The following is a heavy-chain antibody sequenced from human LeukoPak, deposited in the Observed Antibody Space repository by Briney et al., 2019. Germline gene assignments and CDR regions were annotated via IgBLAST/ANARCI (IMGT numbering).Heavy chain of an antibody. J-gene: IGHJ4*02. D-gene: IGHD6-6*01. CDR2: IYSGGST. CDR1: GFTVSSNY. Sequence: GGPLRLSCAASGFTVSSNYMSWVRQAPGKGLGWVSVIYSGGSTYYADSVKGRFTISRDNSKNTLYLQMNSLRAEDTAVYYCARGLARGSSPYDYWGQGTLVTVSS. CDR3: ARGLARGSSPYDY. V-gene: IGHV3-53*01.